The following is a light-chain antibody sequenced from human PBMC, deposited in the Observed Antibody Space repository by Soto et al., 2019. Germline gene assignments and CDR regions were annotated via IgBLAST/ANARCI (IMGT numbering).Light chain of an antibody. CDR1: QSVSNNY. CDR3: QQYGSSPWT. J-gene: IGKJ1*01. V-gene: IGKV3-20*01. CDR2: GES. Sequence: ELVLTQSPGTLSLSPGDRATLSCRVSQSVSNNYLAWYQQKTGQAPRILIYGESNRATGIPDRLSGSGSGTDLNLTISRLEPEDFAVYYCQQYGSSPWTFGQGTKVDIK.